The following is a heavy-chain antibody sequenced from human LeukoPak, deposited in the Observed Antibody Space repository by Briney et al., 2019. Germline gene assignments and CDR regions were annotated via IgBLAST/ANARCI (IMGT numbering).Heavy chain of an antibody. Sequence: ASGKVSCKASGFTFTSSAMQRVRQARGQRLEWRGWIVVGSGNTNYAQKFQERVTITRDMSTSTAYMALSSLRSEDTAVYYCAAVANDFWRGYYSDYWGQGTLVTVSS. J-gene: IGHJ4*02. V-gene: IGHV1-58*02. CDR1: GFTFTSSA. CDR3: AAVANDFWRGYYSDY. D-gene: IGHD3-3*01. CDR2: IVVGSGNT.